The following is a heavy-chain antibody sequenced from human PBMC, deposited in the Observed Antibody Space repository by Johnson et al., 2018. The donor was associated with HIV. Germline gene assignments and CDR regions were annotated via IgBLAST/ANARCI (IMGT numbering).Heavy chain of an antibody. CDR1: GFTFDDYA. D-gene: IGHD1-26*01. V-gene: IGHV3-9*01. CDR3: ARADGLVGDRAFDI. Sequence: VQLVESGGSVVQPGRSLRLSCAASGFTFDDYAMHWVRQAPGKGLEWVSGISWNSGSIGYADSVKGRFTISRDNAKNSLYLQMNSLRAEDTALYYCARADGLVGDRAFDIWGQGTMVTVSS. CDR2: ISWNSGSI. J-gene: IGHJ3*02.